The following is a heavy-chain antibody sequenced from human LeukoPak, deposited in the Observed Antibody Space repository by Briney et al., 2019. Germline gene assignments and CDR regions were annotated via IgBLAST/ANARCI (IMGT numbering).Heavy chain of an antibody. J-gene: IGHJ4*02. Sequence: GASVKVSCKASGYTFTSYGISWVRQAPGQGLEWMGWISAYNGSTDYAQKLQGRVTMTTDTPTSTAYMELRSLRSDDTAVYYCARVTQTDYDFDYWGQGTLVTVSS. CDR1: GYTFTSYG. V-gene: IGHV1-18*01. CDR2: ISAYNGST. D-gene: IGHD4-17*01. CDR3: ARVTQTDYDFDY.